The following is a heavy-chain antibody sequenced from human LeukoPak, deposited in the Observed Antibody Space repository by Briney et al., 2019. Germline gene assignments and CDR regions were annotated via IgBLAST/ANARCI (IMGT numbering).Heavy chain of an antibody. CDR1: GGTFSIYA. CDR3: ASSRGYSYGPGGGMDV. V-gene: IGHV1-69*04. D-gene: IGHD5-18*01. J-gene: IGHJ6*02. CDR2: IIPILGIA. Sequence: ASVKVSCTASGGTFSIYAISWVRQAPGQGLEWMGRIIPILGIANYAQKFQGRVTITADESTSTAYMELSSLRSEDTAVYYCASSRGYSYGPGGGMDVWGQGTTVTVSS.